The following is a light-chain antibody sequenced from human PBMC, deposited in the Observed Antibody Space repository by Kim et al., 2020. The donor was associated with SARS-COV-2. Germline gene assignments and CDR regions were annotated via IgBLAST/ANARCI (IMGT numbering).Light chain of an antibody. Sequence: SPGERATLSGRASQSVSSTYLAWYQQKPGQAPRLLIYGASIRATGIPDRFSGSGSGTDFTLTISRLEPEDFAVYYCQQYGSSPWTFGQGTKVDIK. CDR1: QSVSSTY. J-gene: IGKJ1*01. CDR2: GAS. V-gene: IGKV3-20*01. CDR3: QQYGSSPWT.